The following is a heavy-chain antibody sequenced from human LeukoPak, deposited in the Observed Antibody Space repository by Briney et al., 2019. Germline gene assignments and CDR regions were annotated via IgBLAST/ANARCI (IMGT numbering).Heavy chain of an antibody. CDR1: GGSMSSGNW. CDR2: IYHSGST. Sequence: PSETLSLTCAVSGGSMSSGNWWGWVRQPPGKGLEWIGEIYHSGSTNYNPSLKSRVTMSVDKAKNQFSLKLRSVTAADTAVYYCARAKRYDVDYCWGQ. CDR3: ARAKRYDVDYC. V-gene: IGHV4-4*02. D-gene: IGHD2/OR15-2a*01. J-gene: IGHJ6*01.